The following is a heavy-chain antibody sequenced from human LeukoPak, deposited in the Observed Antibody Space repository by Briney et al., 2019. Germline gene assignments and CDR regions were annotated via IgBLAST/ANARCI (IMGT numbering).Heavy chain of an antibody. Sequence: SETLSLTCTVSGGSISSGGYFWSSIRQHPGKGLEWIGYNFYDGVTHYNPSLKSRVTMSVDTSKDQFSLKLSSVTAADTAVYYCARELGRLVDYWGQGTLVTVSS. CDR1: GGSISSGGYF. V-gene: IGHV4-31*03. J-gene: IGHJ4*02. CDR3: ARELGRLVDY. CDR2: NFYDGVT. D-gene: IGHD6-25*01.